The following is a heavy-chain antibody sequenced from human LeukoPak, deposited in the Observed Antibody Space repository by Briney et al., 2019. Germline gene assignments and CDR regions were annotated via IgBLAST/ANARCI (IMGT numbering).Heavy chain of an antibody. D-gene: IGHD2-15*01. Sequence: PGGSLTLSCPASGFTFSSYGMHWVRQAPGKGLEWVAGISYVGRNKYYADSVKGRFTISRDNSKNTLYLQMNSLRAEDTALYYCAKGSWEYCSGGSCYPDYWGQGTLVTVSS. CDR3: AKGSWEYCSGGSCYPDY. J-gene: IGHJ4*02. CDR1: GFTFSSYG. CDR2: ISYVGRNK. V-gene: IGHV3-30*18.